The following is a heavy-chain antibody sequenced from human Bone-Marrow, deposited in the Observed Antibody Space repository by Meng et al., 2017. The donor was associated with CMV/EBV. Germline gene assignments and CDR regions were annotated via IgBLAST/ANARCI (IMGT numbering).Heavy chain of an antibody. Sequence: SETLSLTCAVSGGSISSSNWWSWVRQPPGKGLEGIGEIYHSGSTNYNPSLKSRVTISVDKSKNQFSLKLSSLTAADTAVYYCARDSCSSTSCYHNWFDPWGQGTLVTVSS. D-gene: IGHD2-2*01. V-gene: IGHV4-4*02. CDR1: GGSISSSNW. CDR2: IYHSGST. CDR3: ARDSCSSTSCYHNWFDP. J-gene: IGHJ5*02.